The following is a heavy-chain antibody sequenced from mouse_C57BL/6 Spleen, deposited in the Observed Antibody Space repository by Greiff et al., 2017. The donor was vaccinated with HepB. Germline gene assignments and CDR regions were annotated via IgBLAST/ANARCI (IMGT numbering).Heavy chain of an antibody. CDR1: GFTFSDYY. Sequence: EVKLMESEGGLVQPGSSMKLSCTASGFTFSDYYMAWVRQVPEKGLEWVANINYDGSSTYYLDSLKSRFIISRDDAKNILYLQMSSLKSEDTATYYYARDQDYGLDYWGQGSTLTVSS. CDR3: ARDQDYGLDY. D-gene: IGHD1-1*01. V-gene: IGHV5-16*01. J-gene: IGHJ2*01. CDR2: INYDGSST.